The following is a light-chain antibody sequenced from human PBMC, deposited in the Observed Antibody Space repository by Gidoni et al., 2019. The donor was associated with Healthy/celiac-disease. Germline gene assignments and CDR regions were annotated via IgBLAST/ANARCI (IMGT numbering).Light chain of an antibody. CDR1: QSISSY. CDR3: QQRSNWPGT. V-gene: IGKV3-11*01. J-gene: IGKJ4*01. CDR2: DAS. Sequence: ELVLAQSPATLSLSPGERATLSCTASQSISSYLAWYQQKPGQAPRLLIYDASNRATGIPARFSGSGSGTDFTLTISSLEPEDFAVYYCQQRSNWPGTFGGGTKVEIK.